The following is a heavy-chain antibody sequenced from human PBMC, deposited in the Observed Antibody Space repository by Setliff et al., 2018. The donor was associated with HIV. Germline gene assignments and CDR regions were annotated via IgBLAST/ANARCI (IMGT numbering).Heavy chain of an antibody. D-gene: IGHD1-26*01. CDR3: ARGYLISGTQKSYYMDV. CDR2: INPNSGGT. V-gene: IGHV1-2*06. Sequence: ASVKVSCKASGYTFTDYFINWVRQAPGQGLEWMGRINPNSGGTNYAQKLQGRVTITRNTSINTAYMELSSLRSEDTAVYYCARGYLISGTQKSYYMDVWGKGTTVTVSS. J-gene: IGHJ6*03. CDR1: GYTFTDYF.